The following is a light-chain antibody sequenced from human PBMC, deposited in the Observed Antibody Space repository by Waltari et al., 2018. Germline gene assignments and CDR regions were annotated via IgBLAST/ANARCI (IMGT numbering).Light chain of an antibody. CDR2: WAS. J-gene: IGKJ2*01. CDR3: QQYYTKPYT. CDR1: QSVLYSDSKNY. Sequence: DCVMTQSPASLSVSLGGRATINCKSSQSVLYSDSKNYLGWYQQKPGHPPRLLIYWASSREYGVPDRFSGSGSGTDFTLTISNLQAEDVAVYFCQQYYTKPYTFGQGTKLEIK. V-gene: IGKV4-1*01.